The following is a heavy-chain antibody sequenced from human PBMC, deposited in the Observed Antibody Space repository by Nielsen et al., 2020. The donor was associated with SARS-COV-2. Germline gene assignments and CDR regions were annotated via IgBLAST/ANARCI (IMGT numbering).Heavy chain of an antibody. J-gene: IGHJ4*02. D-gene: IGHD3-22*01. CDR3: TTVLYYYDSSADIGGDY. Sequence: GESLKISCAASGFTFSSYAMSWVRQAPGKGLEWVGRIKRKTDGGTTDYAAPVKGRFTISRGDSKNTLYLQMNSLKSEDTAVYYCTTVLYYYDSSADIGGDYWGQGTLVTVSS. V-gene: IGHV3-15*01. CDR2: IKRKTDGGTT. CDR1: GFTFSSYA.